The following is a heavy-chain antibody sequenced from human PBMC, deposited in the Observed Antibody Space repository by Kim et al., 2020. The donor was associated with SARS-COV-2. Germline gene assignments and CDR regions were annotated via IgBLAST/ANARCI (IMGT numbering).Heavy chain of an antibody. J-gene: IGHJ4*02. V-gene: IGHV4-38-2*02. Sequence: SETLSLTCTVSSHSTSSGYYWGWIRQSPGKGLEWIGSVHQSSMTYYNPSLRSRVTISIDTSKNQFSLRLNSVTAADTAVYYCTSKYYYDTSGYYYADWWGQGTVVTVSS. CDR2: VHQSSMT. D-gene: IGHD3-22*01. CDR3: TSKYYYDTSGYYYADW. CDR1: SHSTSSGYY.